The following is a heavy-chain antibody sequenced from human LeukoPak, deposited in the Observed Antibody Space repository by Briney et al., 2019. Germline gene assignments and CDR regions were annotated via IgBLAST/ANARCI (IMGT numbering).Heavy chain of an antibody. D-gene: IGHD3-22*01. CDR3: ARDQRLLTYYYDSSGLDAFDI. V-gene: IGHV3-7*01. J-gene: IGHJ3*02. CDR1: GFTFSSYW. CDR2: IKQDGSEK. Sequence: PGGSLRLSCAASGFTFSSYWMSWVRQAPGKGLEWVANIKQDGSEKYYVDSVKGRFTISRDNAKNSLYLQMNSLRAEDTAVYYCARDQRLLTYYYDSSGLDAFDIWGQGTMVTVSS.